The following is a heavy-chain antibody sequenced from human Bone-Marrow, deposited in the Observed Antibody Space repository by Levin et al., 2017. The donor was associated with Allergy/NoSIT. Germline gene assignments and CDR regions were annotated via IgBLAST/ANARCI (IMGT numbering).Heavy chain of an antibody. CDR3: ARGHSDFSGSGAYYNYDY. Sequence: GESLKISCGASGLTFSRYWMHWVRQAPEKGPVWVSRINSDGSSTTYADSVKGRFTISRDNARNTLYLQMNSLRAEDTAVYYCARGHSDFSGSGAYYNYDYCGQGTLVTVSS. J-gene: IGHJ4*02. CDR2: INSDGSST. CDR1: GLTFSRYW. D-gene: IGHD3-10*01. V-gene: IGHV3-74*01.